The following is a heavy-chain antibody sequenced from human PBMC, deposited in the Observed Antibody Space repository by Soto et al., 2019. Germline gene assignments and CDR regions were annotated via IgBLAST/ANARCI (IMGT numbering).Heavy chain of an antibody. CDR1: GHTLASYD. CDR2: MTPDSGDT. Sequence: QVQLVQSGAEVRKPGASVKVSCKASGHTLASYDINWVRQATGQGLEWMGWMTPDSGDTGYAQKFQGRVTMTWDNSITTAYMELSSLRSDDTAVYYCARDPFYGWFDYWGQGTLVTVSS. V-gene: IGHV1-8*01. CDR3: ARDPFYGWFDY. J-gene: IGHJ5*01. D-gene: IGHD3-16*01.